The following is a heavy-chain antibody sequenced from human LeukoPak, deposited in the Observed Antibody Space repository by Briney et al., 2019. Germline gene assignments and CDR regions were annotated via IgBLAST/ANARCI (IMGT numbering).Heavy chain of an antibody. CDR3: ARDVLRYFRGAKDWFDP. CDR2: IYYSGST. J-gene: IGHJ5*02. V-gene: IGHV4-39*07. D-gene: IGHD3-9*01. CDR1: GGSISSSSYY. Sequence: SETLSLTCTVSGGSISSSSYYWGWIRQPPGTGLEWIGSIYYSGSTYYNPSLKSRVTISVDTSKNQFSLKLSSVTAADTAVYYCARDVLRYFRGAKDWFDPWGQGTLVTVSS.